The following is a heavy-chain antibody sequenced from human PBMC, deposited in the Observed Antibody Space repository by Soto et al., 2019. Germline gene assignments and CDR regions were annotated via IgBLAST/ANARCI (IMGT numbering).Heavy chain of an antibody. Sequence: VSLRLSCTASGFTFVGYAMSWVLQATGKWLEWVSTIDKTGVSTYYADSVKGRFTISRDNSKQTLYLQMNSLRAEDTAVYYCATSPIRNSNPQTYSSSWGPFDYWGQGTLVT. CDR1: GFTFVGYA. CDR2: IDKTGVST. J-gene: IGHJ4*02. D-gene: IGHD6-13*01. V-gene: IGHV3-23*01. CDR3: ATSPIRNSNPQTYSSSWGPFDY.